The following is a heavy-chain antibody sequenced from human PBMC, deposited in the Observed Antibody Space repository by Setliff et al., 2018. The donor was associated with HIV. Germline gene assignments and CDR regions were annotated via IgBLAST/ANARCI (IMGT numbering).Heavy chain of an antibody. CDR2: IYVGGSV. D-gene: IGHD3-3*01. CDR1: GGSMNSDSYS. V-gene: IGHV4-61*09. Sequence: SETLSLTCTVSGGSMNSDSYSRTWLRQPAGKGPELIGHIYVGGSVIYDPSLASRVTISMVPSKNQFSLDLSSVTAADTAKYYCARAKTIGVSAVFFDPWGQGRPVTVSS. CDR3: ARAKTIGVSAVFFDP. J-gene: IGHJ5*02.